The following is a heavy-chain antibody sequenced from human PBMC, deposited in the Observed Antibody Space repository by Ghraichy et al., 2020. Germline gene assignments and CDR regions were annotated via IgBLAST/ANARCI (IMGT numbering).Heavy chain of an antibody. CDR3: ARTGGTNYVDWYFDL. Sequence: GSLRLSCTVSSGSMSYYYWSWIRQPPGKGLEWIGYISYSGSATYNPSLKRPVTISVDTSKNQFSLKLSSVTAADTAVYYCARTGGTNYVDWYFDLWGRGTRVTVSS. D-gene: IGHD1-26*01. V-gene: IGHV4-59*01. J-gene: IGHJ2*01. CDR1: SGSMSYYY. CDR2: ISYSGSA.